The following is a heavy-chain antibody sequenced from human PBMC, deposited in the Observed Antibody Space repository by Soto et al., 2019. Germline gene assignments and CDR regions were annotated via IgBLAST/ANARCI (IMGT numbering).Heavy chain of an antibody. CDR2: IIPISGTI. V-gene: IGHV1-69*01. D-gene: IGHD1-26*01. CDR1: GGTFSTYG. Sequence: QVQLVQSGAEVKKPGSSVKVSCKASGGTFSTYGITWVRQASGQGLEWMGGIIPISGTINFAQKFKGRLTITPDESTSTVYMNLRSLPSEDTAVYYCASRERVDAFDVWGQGTMVTFSS. J-gene: IGHJ3*01. CDR3: ASRERVDAFDV.